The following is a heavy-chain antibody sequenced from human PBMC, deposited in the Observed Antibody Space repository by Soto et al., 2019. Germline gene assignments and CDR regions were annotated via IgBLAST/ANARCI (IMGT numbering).Heavy chain of an antibody. D-gene: IGHD2-21*01. J-gene: IGHJ4*02. Sequence: ASVKVSCKASGYTFTNDAVHWVRQAPGQRLEWMGWINAGNGDTKYSQKFQGRVTITRDTSASTAYMELSSLRSEDTAVYYCARGGEPIDYWGQGTLVTVSS. CDR2: INAGNGDT. V-gene: IGHV1-3*01. CDR3: ARGGEPIDY. CDR1: GYTFTNDA.